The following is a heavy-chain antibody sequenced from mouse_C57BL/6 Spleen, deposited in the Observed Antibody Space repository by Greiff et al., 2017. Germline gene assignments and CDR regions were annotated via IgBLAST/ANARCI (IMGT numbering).Heavy chain of an antibody. V-gene: IGHV1-69*01. CDR2: IDPSDSYT. D-gene: IGHD2-2*01. J-gene: IGHJ3*01. Sequence: QVQLQQPGAELVMPGASVKLSCKASGYTFTSYWMHWVKQRPGQGLEWIGEIDPSDSYTNYNQKFKGKSTLTVDKSSSTAYMQLSSLTSEDSAVYYGARGGLRQGFAYWGQGTLVTVSA. CDR1: GYTFTSYW. CDR3: ARGGLRQGFAY.